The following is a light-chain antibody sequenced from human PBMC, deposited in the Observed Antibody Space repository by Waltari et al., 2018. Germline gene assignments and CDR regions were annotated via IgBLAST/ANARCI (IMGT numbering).Light chain of an antibody. CDR1: QSVGKY. V-gene: IGKV3-20*01. J-gene: IGKJ1*01. Sequence: EIVLTQSPGTLSLSPGERATLPCRASQSVGKYLAWYQQKPGQAPRLLLYHASNRATGIPDRFSGSGSGTDFSFTISRLEPEDFAIYFCQKYDSLPATFGQGTKVEIK. CDR3: QKYDSLPAT. CDR2: HAS.